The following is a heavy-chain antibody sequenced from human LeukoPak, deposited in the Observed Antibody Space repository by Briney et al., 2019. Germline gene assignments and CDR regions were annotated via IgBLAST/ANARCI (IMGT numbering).Heavy chain of an antibody. V-gene: IGHV4-59*12. Sequence: SETLSLTCTVSGGSISIYYWTWIRQPPGKGLEWIGYIYYSGSTNYNPSLKSRVTISVDTSKNQFSLNLSSVTAADTAVYYCARTVFGSWGWYYYYMDVWGKGTTVTVSS. CDR1: GGSISIYY. CDR3: ARTVFGSWGWYYYYMDV. J-gene: IGHJ6*03. D-gene: IGHD3-3*01. CDR2: IYYSGST.